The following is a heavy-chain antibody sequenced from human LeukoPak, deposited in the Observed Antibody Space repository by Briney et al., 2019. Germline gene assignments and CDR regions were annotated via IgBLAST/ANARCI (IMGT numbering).Heavy chain of an antibody. J-gene: IGHJ4*02. D-gene: IGHD2-15*01. Sequence: GGSLRLSCAASGFTFSSYWMHWVRQAPGKGLVWVSHINNDGSDTTYADSVRGRFTISRDNAKNTLYLQMNSLRTEDTAVYYCACYGIAPPYWGQGTLVTVSS. CDR2: INNDGSDT. CDR1: GFTFSSYW. V-gene: IGHV3-74*01. CDR3: ACYGIAPPY.